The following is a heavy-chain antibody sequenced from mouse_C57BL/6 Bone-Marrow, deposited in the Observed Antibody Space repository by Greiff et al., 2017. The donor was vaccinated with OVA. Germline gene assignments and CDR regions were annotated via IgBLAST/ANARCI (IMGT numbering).Heavy chain of an antibody. CDR2: IDPSDSYT. CDR1: GYTFTSYW. V-gene: IGHV1-59*01. Sequence: QVQLQQPGAELVRPGTSVKLSCKASGYTFTSYWMHWVKQRPGQGLEWIGVIDPSDSYTNYNQKFKGKATLTVDTSSSTAYMQLSSLTSEDSAVYYCARDPDLLLRYPNWYFDVWGTGTTVTVSS. J-gene: IGHJ1*03. D-gene: IGHD1-1*01. CDR3: ARDPDLLLRYPNWYFDV.